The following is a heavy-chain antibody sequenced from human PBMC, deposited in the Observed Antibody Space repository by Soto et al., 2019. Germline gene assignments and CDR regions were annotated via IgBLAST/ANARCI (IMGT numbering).Heavy chain of an antibody. D-gene: IGHD2-15*01. CDR3: ARSPSYCSGGKCHLLDY. J-gene: IGHJ4*02. V-gene: IGHV3-30-3*01. Sequence: GGSLRLSCAASGFTFSNHALHWVRQAPGKGLEWLAVISYDGSNKYHAEYVKGQFTVSRDNSLDTLFLQMNSLRPEDTAVYYCARSPSYCSGGKCHLLDYWGQGTLVTVSS. CDR1: GFTFSNHA. CDR2: ISYDGSNK.